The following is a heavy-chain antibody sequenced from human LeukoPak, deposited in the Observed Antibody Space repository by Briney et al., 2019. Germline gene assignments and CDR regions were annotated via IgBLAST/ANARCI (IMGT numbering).Heavy chain of an antibody. V-gene: IGHV3-30*18. CDR2: ISYDGSNQ. CDR1: GFTFSSYS. J-gene: IGHJ6*03. D-gene: IGHD4-17*01. Sequence: PGGSLRLSCAASGFTFSSYSMNWVRQAPGKGLEWVAVISYDGSNQYYADSVKGRFTISRDNSKNTLYLQMNSLRGEDTAVYYCAKPYGVMYSYYYMDVWGKGTTVTVSS. CDR3: AKPYGVMYSYYYMDV.